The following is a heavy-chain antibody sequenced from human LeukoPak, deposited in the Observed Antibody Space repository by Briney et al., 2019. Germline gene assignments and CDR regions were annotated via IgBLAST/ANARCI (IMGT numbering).Heavy chain of an antibody. CDR1: GFTFSNYA. V-gene: IGHV3-23*01. CDR3: AKVEGASKASVY. Sequence: GGSLRLSCAAAGFTFSNYAMTWVRQAPGKGLEGVSSISGSGGSTYYADSVKGRFTISRDNSKNTLYLQMYSLRAEDTAVYYCAKVEGASKASVYWGQGALVTVSS. D-gene: IGHD1-1*01. J-gene: IGHJ4*02. CDR2: ISGSGGST.